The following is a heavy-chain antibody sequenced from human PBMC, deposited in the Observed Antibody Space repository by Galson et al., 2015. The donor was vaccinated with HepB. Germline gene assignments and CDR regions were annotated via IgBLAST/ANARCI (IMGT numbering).Heavy chain of an antibody. V-gene: IGHV3-9*01. J-gene: IGHJ4*02. Sequence: SLRLSCAASGFTFDDYAMHWVRQAPGKGLEWVSGLSWNSGSIGYADSVKGRFTISRDNAKNSLYLQMNSLRAEDTALYYCAKAGYSVGTTFVYYFDYWGQGTLVTVSS. CDR2: LSWNSGSI. CDR3: AKAGYSVGTTFVYYFDY. D-gene: IGHD1-26*01. CDR1: GFTFDDYA.